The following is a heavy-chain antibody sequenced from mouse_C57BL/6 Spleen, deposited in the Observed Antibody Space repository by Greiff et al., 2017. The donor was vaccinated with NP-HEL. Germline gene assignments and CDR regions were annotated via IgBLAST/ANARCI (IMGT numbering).Heavy chain of an antibody. Sequence: EVQLQQSGPGLAKPSQTLSLTCSVTGYSITSYYWNWIRKFPGNKLEYIGYISYSGSTYYNPSLKSRISITRDTSKNQYYLQLNSVTTEDTATYYCSRSSSILEFAYWGQGTLVTVSA. V-gene: IGHV3-8*01. J-gene: IGHJ3*01. CDR2: ISYSGST. CDR3: SRSSSILEFAY. D-gene: IGHD2-3*01. CDR1: GYSITSYY.